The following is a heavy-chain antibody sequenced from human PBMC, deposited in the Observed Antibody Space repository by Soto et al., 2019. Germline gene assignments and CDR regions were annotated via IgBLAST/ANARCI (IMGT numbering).Heavy chain of an antibody. CDR2: IYYSGST. D-gene: IGHD3-22*01. J-gene: IGHJ5*02. CDR3: AREGYYASSGYPSHFQYNWFDP. V-gene: IGHV4-30-4*01. Sequence: SETLSLTCTVSGGSISSGVYYWSWIRQPPGKGLEWIGYIYYSGSTYYNPSLKSRVTISVDTSKNQFSLKLSSVTAADTAVYYCAREGYYASSGYPSHFQYNWFDPRGQGTLVTVSS. CDR1: GGSISSGVYY.